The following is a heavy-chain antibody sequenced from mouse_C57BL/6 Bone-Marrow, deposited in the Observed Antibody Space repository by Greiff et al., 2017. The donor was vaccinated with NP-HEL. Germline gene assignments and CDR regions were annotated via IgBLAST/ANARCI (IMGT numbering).Heavy chain of an antibody. CDR1: GFTFTDYY. V-gene: IGHV7-3*01. J-gene: IGHJ2*01. D-gene: IGHD2-5*01. CDR3: ARYRYYSNYDY. CDR2: IRNKANGYTT. Sequence: EVKLVESGGGLVQPGGSLSLSCAASGFTFTDYYMSWVRQPPGKALEWLGFIRNKANGYTTEYSASVKGRFTISRDNSQSILYLQMNALRAEDSATYYCARYRYYSNYDYWGQGTTLTVSS.